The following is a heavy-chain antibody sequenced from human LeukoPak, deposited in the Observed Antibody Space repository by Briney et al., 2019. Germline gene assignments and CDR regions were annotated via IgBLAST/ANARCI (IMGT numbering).Heavy chain of an antibody. J-gene: IGHJ4*02. V-gene: IGHV4-59*04. CDR1: GGSISSYY. CDR2: IYYSGST. D-gene: IGHD6-13*01. CDR3: ARHLPAAGTFDY. Sequence: SETLSLTCTVSGGSISSYYWSWIRQPPGKGLEWIGYIYYSGSTYYNPSLKSRVTISVDTSKNQFSLKLSSVTAADTAVYYCARHLPAAGTFDYWGQGTLVTVSS.